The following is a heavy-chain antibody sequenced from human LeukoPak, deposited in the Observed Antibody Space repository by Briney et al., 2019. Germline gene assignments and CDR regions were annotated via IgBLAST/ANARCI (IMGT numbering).Heavy chain of an antibody. CDR1: GFTFSDYY. Sequence: PGGSLRLSCAASGFTFSDYYMSWIRQAPGKGLEWASYISYSGSTLYYADSVKGRFTMSRDNAKNSVYLQMNSLRAEDTAVYYCTRDAALVPGKNFWGQGTLVTVSS. CDR3: TRDAALVPGKNF. J-gene: IGHJ4*02. CDR2: ISYSGSTL. D-gene: IGHD6-19*01. V-gene: IGHV3-11*04.